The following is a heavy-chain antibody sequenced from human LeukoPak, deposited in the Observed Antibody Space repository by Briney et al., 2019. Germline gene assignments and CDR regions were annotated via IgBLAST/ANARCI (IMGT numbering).Heavy chain of an antibody. CDR3: AKDVGVASIVVVPAAMDY. CDR2: IITGGST. CDR1: GFTFSSYA. Sequence: PGGSLRLSCAASGFTFSSYAMSWVRQAPGKGLEWVSGIITGGSTDYADSVKGRFTISRDNSKRTLYLQMNSLRAEDTAVYYCAKDVGVASIVVVPAAMDYWGQGTLVTVSS. D-gene: IGHD2-2*01. V-gene: IGHV3-23*01. J-gene: IGHJ4*02.